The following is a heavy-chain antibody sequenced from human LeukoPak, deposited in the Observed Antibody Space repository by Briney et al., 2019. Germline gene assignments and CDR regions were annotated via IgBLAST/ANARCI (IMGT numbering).Heavy chain of an antibody. CDR3: AKLYTAAAGTDYFDY. V-gene: IGHV3-30*18. D-gene: IGHD6-13*01. CDR2: ISYDGSNK. J-gene: IGHJ4*02. Sequence: PGRSLRLSCAASGFTFRSYGMHWVRQAPGKGLEWVAVISYDGSNKYYADSVKGRFTISRDNSKNTLYLQMNSLRAEDTAVYYCAKLYTAAAGTDYFDYWGQGTLVTVSS. CDR1: GFTFRSYG.